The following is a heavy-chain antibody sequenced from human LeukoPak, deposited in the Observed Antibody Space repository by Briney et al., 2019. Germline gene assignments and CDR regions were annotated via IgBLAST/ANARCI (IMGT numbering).Heavy chain of an antibody. Sequence: SGGSLRLSCAASGFTFDDYGMSWVRHAPGKGLEWVSGINWNGGSTGYADSVKGRFTISRDNAKNSLYLQMNSLRAEDTAVFYCARSYDYVWGSSGQYYFDYWGQGTLVTVSS. CDR2: INWNGGST. CDR3: ARSYDYVWGSSGQYYFDY. V-gene: IGHV3-20*04. CDR1: GFTFDDYG. J-gene: IGHJ4*02. D-gene: IGHD3-16*01.